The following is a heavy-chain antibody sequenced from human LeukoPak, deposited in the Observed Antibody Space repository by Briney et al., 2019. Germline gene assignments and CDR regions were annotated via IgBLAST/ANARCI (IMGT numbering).Heavy chain of an antibody. V-gene: IGHV4-59*08. CDR2: IYYSWST. CDR1: GGSISRYY. Sequence: SETVSLTCTVCGGSISRYYWSWIRQPPGKGLEGMGYIYYSWSTNYNPSLKSRVTISVDTSKNQFSLKLGAVTSADTAMYYCARHHSSSCWFDSWGQGTLVTVSS. J-gene: IGHJ5*01. CDR3: ARHHSSSCWFDS. D-gene: IGHD6-13*01.